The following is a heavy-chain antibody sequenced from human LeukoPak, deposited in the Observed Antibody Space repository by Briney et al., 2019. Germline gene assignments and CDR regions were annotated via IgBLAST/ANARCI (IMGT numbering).Heavy chain of an antibody. CDR1: GFTFTDYA. CDR3: AKEGWELPTAPIDY. D-gene: IGHD1-26*01. Sequence: GGSLSLSCAASGFTFTDYAIYWVRQAPGRGLEWVSGISDYGRTTYYADSVKGRFTISRDNSKNTLYLQMNSLRAEDTAVYYCAKEGWELPTAPIDYWGQGTLVTVSS. V-gene: IGHV3-23*01. J-gene: IGHJ4*02. CDR2: ISDYGRTT.